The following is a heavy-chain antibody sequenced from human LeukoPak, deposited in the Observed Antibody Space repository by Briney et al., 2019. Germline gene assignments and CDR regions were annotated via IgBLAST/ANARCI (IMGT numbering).Heavy chain of an antibody. CDR3: ARDQQEPDDAFDI. CDR1: GFTFSSYS. J-gene: IGHJ3*02. CDR2: ISSSSGYI. Sequence: GGSLRLSCAASGFTFSSYSMNWVRQAPGKGLEWVSSISSSSGYIYYADSVKGRFTISRDNAKNSLYPQMNSLRAEDTAVYYCARDQQEPDDAFDIWGQGTMVTVSS. V-gene: IGHV3-21*01. D-gene: IGHD1-1*01.